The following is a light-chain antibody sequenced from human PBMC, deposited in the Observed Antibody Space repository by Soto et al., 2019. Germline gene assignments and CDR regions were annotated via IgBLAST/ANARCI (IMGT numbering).Light chain of an antibody. J-gene: IGKJ1*01. CDR3: LQTYKLRRT. CDR1: LTIGDS. CDR2: GAS. V-gene: IGKV1-39*01. Sequence: DIQMTQSPSSLSASVGDRVTITCRASLTIGDSLSWFQQKAGKPPTLLIYGASALQSGVPARFSGSGSGTDFTLTISNMQREDFATYFCLQTYKLRRTFGQGTKV.